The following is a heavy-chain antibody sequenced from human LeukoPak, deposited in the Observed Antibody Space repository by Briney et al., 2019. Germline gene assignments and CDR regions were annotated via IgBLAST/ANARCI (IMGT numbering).Heavy chain of an antibody. CDR2: SNPSGGST. Sequence: GASVKVSCKASGYTFTSYYMHWVRQAPGQGLEWMGISNPSGGSTSYAQKFQGRVTMTRDTSTSTVYMELSSLRSEDTAVYYCARAGKSITMIVVVGAFDIWGQGTMVTVSS. D-gene: IGHD3-22*01. CDR3: ARAGKSITMIVVVGAFDI. CDR1: GYTFTSYY. V-gene: IGHV1-46*01. J-gene: IGHJ3*02.